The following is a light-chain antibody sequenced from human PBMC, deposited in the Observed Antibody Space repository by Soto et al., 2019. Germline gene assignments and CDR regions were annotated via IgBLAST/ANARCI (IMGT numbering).Light chain of an antibody. V-gene: IGLV1-47*02. Sequence: QSVLTQPPSASGTPGQRVTISCSGSSSNIGSNYVYWYQQLPGTAPKLLIYSNNQRPSGGSDRFSGSKSGTSASLAISGLRSEDEDDYYCAAWDDSLSGPVFGGGTKLTVL. CDR1: SSNIGSNY. CDR3: AAWDDSLSGPV. J-gene: IGLJ3*02. CDR2: SNN.